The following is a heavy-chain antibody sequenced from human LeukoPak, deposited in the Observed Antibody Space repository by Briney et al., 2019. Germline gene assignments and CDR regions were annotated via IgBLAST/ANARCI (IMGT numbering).Heavy chain of an antibody. V-gene: IGHV4-59*01. D-gene: IGHD3-22*01. CDR2: IYYTGST. J-gene: IGHJ5*02. CDR1: GGSMSGFY. Sequence: KTSETLSLTCSVSGGSMSGFYWYWVRQPPGKGLEWIGYIYYTGSTKYNPSLESRVTILMDTSRNQFSLRLSSVTAADTAVYYCARVRDSSGYYYPNWFDPWGQGTLVTVSS. CDR3: ARVRDSSGYYYPNWFDP.